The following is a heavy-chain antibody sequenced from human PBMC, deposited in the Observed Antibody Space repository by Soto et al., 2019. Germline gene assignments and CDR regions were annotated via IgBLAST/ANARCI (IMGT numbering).Heavy chain of an antibody. CDR3: ARCFYGDYLFDY. D-gene: IGHD4-17*01. CDR1: GGSISSGDYY. Sequence: SETLSLTCTVSGGSISSGDYYWSWIRQPPGKGLEWIGYIYYSGSTYYNPSLKSRVTISVDTSKNQFSLKLGSVTAADTAVYYCARCFYGDYLFDYWGQGTLVTVSS. J-gene: IGHJ4*02. V-gene: IGHV4-30-4*01. CDR2: IYYSGST.